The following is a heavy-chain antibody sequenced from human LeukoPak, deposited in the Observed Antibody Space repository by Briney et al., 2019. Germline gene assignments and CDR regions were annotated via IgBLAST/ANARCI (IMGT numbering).Heavy chain of an antibody. CDR3: ARRPFHHYYHYYGMDV. Sequence: SETLSLTCTVSGGSISSSSYYWGWIRQPPGKGLEWIGSIYYSGSTYYNPSLKSRVTISVDTSKNQLSLKLSSVTAADTAVYYCARRPFHHYYHYYGMDVWGQGTTVTVSS. CDR1: GGSISSSSYY. V-gene: IGHV4-39*01. CDR2: IYYSGST. J-gene: IGHJ6*02. D-gene: IGHD2/OR15-2a*01.